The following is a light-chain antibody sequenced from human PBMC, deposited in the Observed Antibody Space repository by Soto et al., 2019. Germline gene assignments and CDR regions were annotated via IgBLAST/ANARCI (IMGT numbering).Light chain of an antibody. Sequence: QSALTQPASVSGSPGQSITISCTGTSSDVGSYNLVSWYQQHPGKAPKLMIYEGSKRPSGVSNRFSGPKSGNTASLTISGLQAEDEADYYFCSYAGSSTWVVFGGGTKLTFL. CDR2: EGS. J-gene: IGLJ2*01. CDR1: SSDVGSYNL. V-gene: IGLV2-23*01. CDR3: CSYAGSSTWVV.